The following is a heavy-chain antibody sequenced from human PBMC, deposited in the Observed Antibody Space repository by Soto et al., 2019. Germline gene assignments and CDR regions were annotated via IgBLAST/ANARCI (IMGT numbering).Heavy chain of an antibody. CDR1: GGTFSSYA. CDR2: IIPIFGTA. Sequence: GASVKVSCKASGGTFSSYAISWVRQAPGQGLEWMGGIIPIFGTANYAQKFQGRVTITADESTSTAYMELSSLRSEDTAVYYCARDHYDSSGYYLTHWFDPWGQGPLVTVSS. D-gene: IGHD3-22*01. J-gene: IGHJ5*02. V-gene: IGHV1-69*13. CDR3: ARDHYDSSGYYLTHWFDP.